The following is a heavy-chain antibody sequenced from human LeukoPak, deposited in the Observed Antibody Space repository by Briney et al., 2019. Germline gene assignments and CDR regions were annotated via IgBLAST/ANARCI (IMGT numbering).Heavy chain of an antibody. J-gene: IGHJ5*02. V-gene: IGHV3-30*02. CDR3: AKEGAAHSSYNWNYVRGNWFDP. Sequence: GGSLRLSCAASGFTFSSYGMHWVRQAPGKGLEWVAFIRYDGSNKYYADSVKGRFTISRDNSKNTLYLQMNSLRAEDTAVYYCAKEGAAHSSYNWNYVRGNWFDPWGQGTLVTVSS. CDR2: IRYDGSNK. D-gene: IGHD1-7*01. CDR1: GFTFSSYG.